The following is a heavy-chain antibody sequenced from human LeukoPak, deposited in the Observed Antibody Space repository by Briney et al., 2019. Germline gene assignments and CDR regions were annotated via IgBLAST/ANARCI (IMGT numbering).Heavy chain of an antibody. Sequence: ASVKVSCKASGYTFAGYYMHWVRQAPGQGLEWMGWINPNSGGTNYAQKFQGRVTMTGDTSISTAYMELSRLRSDDTAVYYCASGGTIFGVVSHFDYWGQGTLVTVSS. CDR1: GYTFAGYY. V-gene: IGHV1-2*02. J-gene: IGHJ4*02. D-gene: IGHD3-3*01. CDR2: INPNSGGT. CDR3: ASGGTIFGVVSHFDY.